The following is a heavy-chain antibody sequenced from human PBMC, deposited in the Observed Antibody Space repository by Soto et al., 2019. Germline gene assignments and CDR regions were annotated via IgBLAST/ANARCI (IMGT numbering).Heavy chain of an antibody. CDR1: GDSVASGSYY. V-gene: IGHV4-61*03. J-gene: IGHJ6*02. CDR3: AREWGLLPYYVMNV. D-gene: IGHD7-27*01. Sequence: TLSLTCIVSGDSVASGSYYWTWLRQPPGKGLEWIGYISYTGRTKYNPSLQSRVTISVDTSKIDFSLNLSSVTAADTAVYFCAREWGLLPYYVMNVWGHGTAVTVSS. CDR2: ISYTGRT.